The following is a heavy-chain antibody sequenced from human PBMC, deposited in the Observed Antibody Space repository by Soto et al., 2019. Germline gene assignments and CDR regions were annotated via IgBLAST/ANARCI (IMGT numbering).Heavy chain of an antibody. D-gene: IGHD2-15*01. Sequence: GGSLGLSGAASGFTFVDYWWHWFHQVPGKGRGWVSRFNSDASSTSYADSGEGRFTISRDNAKNTLYLQMNSLGAEDTAVYYCARGLRTSYGPDAWGQGTTVTVSS. CDR2: FNSDASST. J-gene: IGHJ6*02. CDR1: GFTFVDYW. V-gene: IGHV3-74*01. CDR3: ARGLRTSYGPDA.